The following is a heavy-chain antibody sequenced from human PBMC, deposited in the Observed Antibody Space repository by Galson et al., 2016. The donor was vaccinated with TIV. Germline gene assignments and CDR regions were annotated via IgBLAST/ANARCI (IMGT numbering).Heavy chain of an antibody. Sequence: SLRLSCAASGFTFSSLEMDWVRQAPGKGPEWISYISGSGDTIYYTGSVKGRFTISRDNTKNSLYLQMSSLRTEDSALYYCAASLTHWGQGILVTVSP. J-gene: IGHJ4*02. CDR3: AASLTH. CDR2: ISGSGDTI. V-gene: IGHV3-48*03. CDR1: GFTFSSLE.